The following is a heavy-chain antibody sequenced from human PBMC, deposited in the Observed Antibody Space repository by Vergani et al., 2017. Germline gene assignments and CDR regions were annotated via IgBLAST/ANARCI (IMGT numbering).Heavy chain of an antibody. Sequence: QVQLVESGGGVVQPGRSQRLSCTSSGFTFSTYAMHWVRQAPGKGLEWVAIIYYDGSKKYYADSVKGRFTISRDNSRNTLDLLMSSLRVEDTAIYYCVREGSYCGSTTCRYPSYSCYYHMDVWGEGTTVTVSS. V-gene: IGHV3-33*01. CDR2: IYYDGSKK. D-gene: IGHD2-21*01. CDR3: VREGSYCGSTTCRYPSYSCYYHMDV. CDR1: GFTFSTYA. J-gene: IGHJ6*03.